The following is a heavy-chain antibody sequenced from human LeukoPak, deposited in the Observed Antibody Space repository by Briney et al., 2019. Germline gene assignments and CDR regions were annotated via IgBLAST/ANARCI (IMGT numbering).Heavy chain of an antibody. CDR2: INTNTGNP. V-gene: IGHV7-4-1*02. D-gene: IGHD7-27*01. J-gene: IGHJ4*02. CDR3: AISYMEELTGDFDY. Sequence: ASVKVSCKASGYTFTIYAMNWVRQAPGQGLEWMGWINTNTGNPTYAQGFTGRFVFSLDTSVSTAYLQISSLKAEDTAVYYCAISYMEELTGDFDYWGQGTLVTVSS. CDR1: GYTFTIYA.